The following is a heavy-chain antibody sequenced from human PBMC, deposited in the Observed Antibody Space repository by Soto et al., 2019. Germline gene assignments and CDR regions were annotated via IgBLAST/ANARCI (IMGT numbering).Heavy chain of an antibody. CDR1: GFTFSSYA. J-gene: IGHJ5*02. CDR3: ARDANYGGNPDNWFDP. Sequence: GGSLRLSCAASGFTFSSYAMHWVRQAPGKGLEWVAVISYDGSNKYYADSVKGRFTISRDNAKNSLYLQMNSLRAEDTAVYYCARDANYGGNPDNWFDPWGQGTLVTVSS. D-gene: IGHD4-17*01. V-gene: IGHV3-30*07. CDR2: ISYDGSNK.